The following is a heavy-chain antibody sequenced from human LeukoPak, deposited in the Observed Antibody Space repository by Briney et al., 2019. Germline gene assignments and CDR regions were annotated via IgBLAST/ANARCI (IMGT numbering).Heavy chain of an antibody. D-gene: IGHD5-24*01. CDR3: AREKDGYNFPFDY. CDR1: GFTVSNNY. Sequence: GGSLRLSCAASGFTVSNNYMSWVRQAPGKGLEWVSVIYSGGSTYYADSVRGRFTISRDNSKNTLYLQMNSLRAEDTAVYYCAREKDGYNFPFDYWGQGTLVTVSS. V-gene: IGHV3-66*01. J-gene: IGHJ4*02. CDR2: IYSGGST.